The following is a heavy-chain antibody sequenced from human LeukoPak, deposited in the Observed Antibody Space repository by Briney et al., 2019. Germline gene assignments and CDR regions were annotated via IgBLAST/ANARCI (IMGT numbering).Heavy chain of an antibody. CDR2: IYYSGST. J-gene: IGHJ4*02. Sequence: SETLSLTCTVSGGSISSYYWSWIRQPPGKGLEWIGSIYYSGSTNYKSSLKSRVTISADTSKNQFSLKLSSVTAADTAVYYCARRRGGGYGGNLDYWGQGTLVTVSS. D-gene: IGHD4-23*01. CDR1: GGSISSYY. V-gene: IGHV4-59*08. CDR3: ARRRGGGYGGNLDY.